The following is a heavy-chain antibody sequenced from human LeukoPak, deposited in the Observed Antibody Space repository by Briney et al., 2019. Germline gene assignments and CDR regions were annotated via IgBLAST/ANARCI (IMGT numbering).Heavy chain of an antibody. CDR1: GFTFSSYG. Sequence: PGGSLRLSCAASGFTFSSYGMHWVRQAPGKGLEWVAFIQYNGGSKYYADSVKGRFTISRDNSKNTLYLQMNSLGTEDTAVYYCAPRGIAVAGSFDYWGQGTLVTVSS. J-gene: IGHJ4*02. CDR3: APRGIAVAGSFDY. V-gene: IGHV3-30*02. D-gene: IGHD6-19*01. CDR2: IQYNGGSK.